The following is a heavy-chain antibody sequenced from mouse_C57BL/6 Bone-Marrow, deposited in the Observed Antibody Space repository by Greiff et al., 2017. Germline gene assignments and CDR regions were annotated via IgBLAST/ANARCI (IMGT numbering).Heavy chain of an antibody. V-gene: IGHV5-16*01. D-gene: IGHD1-1*01. Sequence: EVMLVESEGGLVQPGSSMKLSCTASGFTFSDYYMAWVRQVPEKGLEWVANINYDGSSTYYLDSLKGRFIISRDNAKSILYLQMSSLKSEETATYYCARDQDYYGSSYWYFDVWGTGTTVTVSS. J-gene: IGHJ1*03. CDR3: ARDQDYYGSSYWYFDV. CDR2: INYDGSST. CDR1: GFTFSDYY.